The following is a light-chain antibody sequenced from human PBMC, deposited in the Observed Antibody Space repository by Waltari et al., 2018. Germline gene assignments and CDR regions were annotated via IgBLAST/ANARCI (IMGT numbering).Light chain of an antibody. CDR1: SSDIGGYNY. V-gene: IGLV2-14*03. CDR2: DVS. Sequence: QSALTQPASVSGFPGQSITISCTGTSSDIGGYNYVSWYQQVPGKAPKLIIYDVSNRPSGVSSRFSGSKSGNTASLTISGLQAEDEANYYCSSYIDSSTLELFGGGTSLTVL. J-gene: IGLJ2*01. CDR3: SSYIDSSTLEL.